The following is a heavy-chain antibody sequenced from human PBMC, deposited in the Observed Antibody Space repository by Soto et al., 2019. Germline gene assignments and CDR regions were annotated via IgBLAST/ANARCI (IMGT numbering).Heavy chain of an antibody. CDR3: TKVYSLEHQAMDV. D-gene: IGHD1-1*01. CDR1: GFNFYYAW. V-gene: IGHV3-15*05. Sequence: EVQVIESGGGLVEPGGSLRLSCSASGFNFYYAWMTWARQAPGKGLEWVGRIKSNPGGGTTDYAAPVKGRFIISRDGSDNTIHLQMNSLKLEATALYYWTKVYSLEHQAMDVWGQGPTVTVSS. CDR2: IKSNPGGGTT. J-gene: IGHJ6*02.